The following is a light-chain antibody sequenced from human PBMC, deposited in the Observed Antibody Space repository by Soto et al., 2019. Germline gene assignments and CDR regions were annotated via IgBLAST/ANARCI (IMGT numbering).Light chain of an antibody. V-gene: IGKV2-30*02. CDR1: QSLVHSDGNTY. Sequence: DVVMTQSPLSLSVTLGQPASISCRSSQSLVHSDGNTYLHWFQQRPGQSPRRLIYEVSNRDSGVPDRFSGSGSGTDFTLKISRVEAEDVGVYYCMQGTHSKTFGHGTKVEMK. CDR3: MQGTHSKT. J-gene: IGKJ2*01. CDR2: EVS.